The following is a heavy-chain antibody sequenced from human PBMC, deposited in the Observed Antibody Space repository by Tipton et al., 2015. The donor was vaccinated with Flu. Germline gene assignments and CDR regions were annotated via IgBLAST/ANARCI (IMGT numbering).Heavy chain of an antibody. CDR2: IYHSGST. CDR1: GGSFTGYF. Sequence: TLSLTCAVYGGSFTGYFYNWIRQPPGKGLEWIGEIYHSGSTNYNPSLKSRVTISLDTSKNQFSLKLSSVTAADTAVYYCARGEDYFDYWGQGTLVTVSS. V-gene: IGHV4-34*01. CDR3: ARGEDYFDY. J-gene: IGHJ4*02.